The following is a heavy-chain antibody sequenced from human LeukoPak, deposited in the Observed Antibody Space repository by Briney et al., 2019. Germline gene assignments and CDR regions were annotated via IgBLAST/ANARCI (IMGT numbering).Heavy chain of an antibody. D-gene: IGHD1-1*01. V-gene: IGHV1-69*04. CDR1: GFTFSSYA. Sequence: GGSLRLSCAASGFTFSSYAISWVRQAPGQGLEWMGRIIPILGIANYAQKFQGRVTITADKSTSTAYMELSSLRSEDTAVYYCAREFSNWNPHYWGQGTLVTVSS. CDR3: AREFSNWNPHY. J-gene: IGHJ4*02. CDR2: IIPILGIA.